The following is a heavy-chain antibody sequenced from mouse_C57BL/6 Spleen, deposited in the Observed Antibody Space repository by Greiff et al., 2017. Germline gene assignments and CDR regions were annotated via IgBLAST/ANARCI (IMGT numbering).Heavy chain of an antibody. V-gene: IGHV1-61*01. Sequence: QVQLQQPGAELVRPGSSVKLSCKASGYTFPSYWMAWVKQRPGQGLEWIGNIYPSDSETHYNQKFKDKATLTVDKSSSTAYMQLSSLTSADSAVYYCARSITTVVAPYFDYWGQGTTLTVSS. CDR3: ARSITTVVAPYFDY. D-gene: IGHD1-1*01. CDR1: GYTFPSYW. J-gene: IGHJ2*01. CDR2: IYPSDSET.